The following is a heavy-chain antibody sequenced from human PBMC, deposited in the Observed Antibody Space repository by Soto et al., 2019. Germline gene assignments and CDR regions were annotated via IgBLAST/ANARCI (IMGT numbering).Heavy chain of an antibody. V-gene: IGHV1-69*06. J-gene: IGHJ4*02. CDR2: IIPLFGTA. D-gene: IGHD1-26*01. CDR3: ASSSGNNYGVGTNYYFDY. CDR1: GSTFSTYS. Sequence: SVKGYCKTSGSTFSTYSIGWVRQAPGEGLEWMGGIIPLFGTANYAQKFQDRVTITADKSTNTAFMELSSLKSEDTAMYYCASSSGNNYGVGTNYYFDYWGQGTLVSVSS.